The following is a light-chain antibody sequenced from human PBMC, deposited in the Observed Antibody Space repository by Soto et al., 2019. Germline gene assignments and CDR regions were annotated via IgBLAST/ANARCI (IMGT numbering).Light chain of an antibody. V-gene: IGKV1-5*01. CDR2: DAS. CDR3: QQRSNFIT. Sequence: DIQVTQSPSTLSASVGDRVTITCRASQSLSTWLAWYQQKPGKAPRLLMFDASTLESGVPSRFSGSGSGTEFTLTISSLQPDDFAVYYCQQRSNFITFGQGTRLEI. J-gene: IGKJ5*01. CDR1: QSLSTW.